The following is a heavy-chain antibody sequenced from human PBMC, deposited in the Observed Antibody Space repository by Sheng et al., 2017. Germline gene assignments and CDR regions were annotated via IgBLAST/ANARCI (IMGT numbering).Heavy chain of an antibody. CDR1: GGSFSGYY. Sequence: QVQLQQWGAGLLKPSETLSLTCAVYGGSFSGYYWSWIRQPPGKGLEWIGEINHSGSTNYNPSLKSRVTISVDTSKNQFSLKLSSVTAADTAVYYCARGHPPASFTVVIPSNWFDPWGQGTLVTVSS. CDR3: ARGHPPASFTVVIPSNWFDP. CDR2: INHSGST. D-gene: IGHD2-15*01. J-gene: IGHJ5*02. V-gene: IGHV4-34*01.